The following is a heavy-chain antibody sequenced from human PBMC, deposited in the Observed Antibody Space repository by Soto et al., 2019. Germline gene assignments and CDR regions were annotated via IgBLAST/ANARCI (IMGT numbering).Heavy chain of an antibody. CDR3: ARFSYYYDSSGYYVHYYGMDV. Sequence: PSETLSLTCTVSGGSISSGGYYWSWIRQHPGKGLEWIGYIYYSGSTYYNPSLKSRVTISVDTSKNQFFLKLSSVTAAYTTVYYCARFSYYYDSSGYYVHYYGMDVWGQGTTVTVPS. CDR2: IYYSGST. V-gene: IGHV4-31*03. J-gene: IGHJ6*02. CDR1: GGSISSGGYY. D-gene: IGHD3-22*01.